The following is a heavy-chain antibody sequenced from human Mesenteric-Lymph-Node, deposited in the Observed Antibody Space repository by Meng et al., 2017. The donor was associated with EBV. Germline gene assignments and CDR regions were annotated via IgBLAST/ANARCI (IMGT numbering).Heavy chain of an antibody. J-gene: IGHJ4*02. D-gene: IGHD6-6*01. CDR1: GVPLGDYF. CDR2: ISGSGDAV. V-gene: IGHV3-11*01. CDR3: ARFLYSSAFY. Sequence: GELVGCGGGLFKLVASLRPSWVASGVPLGDYFMSWVRQAPGKGLEWVAYISGSGDAVYYADSVKGRFTVSRDNAKNSLYLQLNSLRADDTAVYYCARFLYSSAFYWGLGTLVTVSS.